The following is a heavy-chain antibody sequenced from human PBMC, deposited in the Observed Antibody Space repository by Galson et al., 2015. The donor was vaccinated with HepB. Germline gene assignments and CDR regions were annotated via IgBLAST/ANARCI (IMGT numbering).Heavy chain of an antibody. CDR1: GFTFSTYA. J-gene: IGHJ3*02. CDR2: ISFDGTNK. D-gene: IGHD3-10*01. V-gene: IGHV3-30*04. CDR3: ARDIMPFDYYFGFDT. Sequence: SLRLSCAASGFTFSTYAIHWVRQAPGKGLEWVALISFDGTNKYHADSVKGRFTISRDDSKNTLYLQLNSLRAEDTAVYYCARDIMPFDYYFGFDTWGQGTMVTVSS.